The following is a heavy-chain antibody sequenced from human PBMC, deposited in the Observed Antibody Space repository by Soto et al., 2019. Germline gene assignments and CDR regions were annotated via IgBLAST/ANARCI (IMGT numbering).Heavy chain of an antibody. D-gene: IGHD3-16*01. J-gene: IGHJ6*02. CDR2: ISPYTDNT. V-gene: IGHV1-18*01. CDR1: GYIFVNYG. CDR3: GLVDNYVTPTPQDV. Sequence: QVQLVQSGDEVKKPGGSVKVSCKASGYIFVNYGIAWVRQAPGQGLEWMGWISPYTDNTHSATKVQGRLTMTTDTATSTAYMDLGSLTSDDTAVYYCGLVDNYVTPTPQDVWGQGTTVTVSS.